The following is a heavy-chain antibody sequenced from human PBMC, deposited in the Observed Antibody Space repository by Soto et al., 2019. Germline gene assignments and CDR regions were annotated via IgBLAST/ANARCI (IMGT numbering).Heavy chain of an antibody. CDR3: ARVMVRPSYYDFWSGYLIPGYYFDY. V-gene: IGHV4-59*01. Sequence: SETLSLTCTVSGGSISSYYWSWIRQPPGKGLEWIGYIYYSVSTNYNPSLKSRVTISVDTSKNQFSLKLSSVTAADTAVYYCARVMVRPSYYDFWSGYLIPGYYFDYWGQGTLVTVSS. D-gene: IGHD3-3*01. CDR1: GGSISSYY. CDR2: IYYSVST. J-gene: IGHJ4*02.